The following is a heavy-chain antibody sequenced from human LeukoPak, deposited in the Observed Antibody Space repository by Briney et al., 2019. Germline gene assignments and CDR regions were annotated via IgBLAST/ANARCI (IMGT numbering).Heavy chain of an antibody. CDR1: GFTFSSYG. CDR3: ARTRAVGAMDY. D-gene: IGHD1-26*01. J-gene: IGHJ4*02. V-gene: IGHV3-30*03. CDR2: ISYDGSNK. Sequence: GGSLRLSCAASGFTFSSYGMHWVRQAPDKGLEWVAVISYDGSNKYYADSVKGRFTISRDNAKNSLYLQMNSLRAEDTAVYYCARTRAVGAMDYWGQGTLVTVSS.